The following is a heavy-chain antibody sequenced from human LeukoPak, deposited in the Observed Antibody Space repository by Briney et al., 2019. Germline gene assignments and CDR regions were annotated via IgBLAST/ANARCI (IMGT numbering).Heavy chain of an antibody. J-gene: IGHJ3*01. D-gene: IGHD5-12*01. CDR2: THYSGST. V-gene: IGHV4-59*08. CDR3: ATSVGYHGCKNAFDV. CDR1: GGSISSYF. Sequence: PSETLSLTCGVSGGSISSYFWTCIRQPPGKRLEWIGNTHYSGSTNYNPSLKGRVSISLDTSKNGFSLELTSVTAADTAVYYCATSVGYHGCKNAFDVWGLGTMVTVSS.